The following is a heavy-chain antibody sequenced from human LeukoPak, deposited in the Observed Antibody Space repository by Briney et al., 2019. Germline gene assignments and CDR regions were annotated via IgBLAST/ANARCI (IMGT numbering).Heavy chain of an antibody. Sequence: SETLPLTCTVSVGSINSYYWSWIRQPPGKGLEYIGYISSSGSSNYNPSLRSRVTISVHTSKNQFSLKLSSVTAADTAVYYCARDGGNSPFDYWGQGTLVTVSS. CDR2: ISSSGSS. D-gene: IGHD4-23*01. CDR1: VGSINSYY. J-gene: IGHJ4*02. V-gene: IGHV4-4*09. CDR3: ARDGGNSPFDY.